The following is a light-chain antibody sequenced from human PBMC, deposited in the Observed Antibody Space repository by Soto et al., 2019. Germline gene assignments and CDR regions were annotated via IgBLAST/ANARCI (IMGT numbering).Light chain of an antibody. V-gene: IGKV1-39*01. Sequence: DIQLTQSPSFLSASVGDRVTITCRASQSISNFLNWVQHKPGNAPKVLISAASTLQSGVPPRFSGSESGTDFTLTISSLQPEDSASYYCQQYYNSVLTFGGGTKVDIK. CDR3: QQYYNSVLT. J-gene: IGKJ4*01. CDR1: QSISNF. CDR2: AAS.